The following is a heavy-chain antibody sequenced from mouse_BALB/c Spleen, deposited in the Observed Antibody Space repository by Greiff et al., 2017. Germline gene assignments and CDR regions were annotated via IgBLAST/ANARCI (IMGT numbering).Heavy chain of an antibody. CDR2: INPSTGYT. Sequence: VKLMESGAELAKPGASVKMSCKASGYTFTSYWMHWVKQRPGQGLEWIGYINPSTGYTEYNQKFKDKATLTADKSSSTAYMQLSSLTSEDSAVYYCAREGYYYAMDYWGQGTSVTVSS. CDR3: AREGYYYAMDY. CDR1: GYTFTSYW. J-gene: IGHJ4*01. V-gene: IGHV1-7*01.